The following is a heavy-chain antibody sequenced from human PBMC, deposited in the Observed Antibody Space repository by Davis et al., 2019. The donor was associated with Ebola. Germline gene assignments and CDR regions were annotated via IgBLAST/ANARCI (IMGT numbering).Heavy chain of an antibody. CDR3: ARGPGYSSSWYEGWFDP. CDR2: ISYDGSNK. J-gene: IGHJ5*02. V-gene: IGHV3-30*03. CDR1: GFTFSSYA. Sequence: GESLKISCAASGFTFSSYAMHWVRQAPGKGLEWVSVISYDGSNKYYADSVKGRFTISRDNSKNTLYLQMNSRRAEATAVYYCARGPGYSSSWYEGWFDPWGQGTLVTVSS. D-gene: IGHD6-13*01.